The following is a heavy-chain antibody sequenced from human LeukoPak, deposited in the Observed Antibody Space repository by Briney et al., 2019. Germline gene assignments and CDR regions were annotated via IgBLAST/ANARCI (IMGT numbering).Heavy chain of an antibody. V-gene: IGHV4-59*01. CDR3: ARGGYCSGGSCYSFYYYGMDV. CDR1: GGSISSYY. J-gene: IGHJ6*02. CDR2: IYYSGST. D-gene: IGHD2-15*01. Sequence: SETLSLTCTVSGGSISSYYWSWIRQPPGKGLEWIGYIYYSGSTNYNPSLKSRVTISVDTSKNQFSLKLSSVTAADTAVYYCARGGYCSGGSCYSFYYYGMDVWGQGTTVTVPS.